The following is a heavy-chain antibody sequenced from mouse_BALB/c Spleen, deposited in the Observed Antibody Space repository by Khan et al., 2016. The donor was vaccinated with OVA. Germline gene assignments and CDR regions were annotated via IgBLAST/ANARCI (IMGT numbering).Heavy chain of an antibody. D-gene: IGHD1-1*01. CDR2: ISYSGNS. Sequence: EVQLQESGPSLVKPSQTLSLTCSVTGDSITSGYWNWIRKFPGNKLEYMGYISYSGNSYYNPSLKSRISVTRDTSKTQYYLQLNAVTTEDTATYYCACELRGFAYWGQGTLVTVSA. V-gene: IGHV3-8*02. CDR3: ACELRGFAY. CDR1: GDSITSGY. J-gene: IGHJ3*01.